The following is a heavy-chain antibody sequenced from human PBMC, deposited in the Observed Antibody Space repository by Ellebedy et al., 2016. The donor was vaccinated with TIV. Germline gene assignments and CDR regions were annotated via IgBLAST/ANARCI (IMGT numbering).Heavy chain of an antibody. D-gene: IGHD6-19*01. CDR1: GYPISSDYY. J-gene: IGHJ4*02. CDR2: IYSSGSG. CDR3: ARSGGWYTPYDY. V-gene: IGHV4-61*01. Sequence: MPGGSLRLSCTVFGYPISSDYYWGWIRQPPGKGLEWIGYIYSSGSGEYNPSLKSRVTMSVDTSKSQFSLRLNSVTAADTAVYYCARSGGWYTPYDYWGQGTLVTVSS.